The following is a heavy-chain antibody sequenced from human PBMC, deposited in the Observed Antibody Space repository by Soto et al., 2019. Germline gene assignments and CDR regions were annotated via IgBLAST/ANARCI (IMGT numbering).Heavy chain of an antibody. CDR3: ARDPDYDSSGTPHPHSYGMDV. CDR2: IYSGGST. Sequence: GGSLRLSCAASGFTVSSNYMSWVRQAPGKGLEWVSVIYSGGSTYYADSVKGRFTISRDNSKNTLYLQMNSLRAEDTAVYYCARDPDYDSSGTPHPHSYGMDVWGQGTTVTVSS. V-gene: IGHV3-66*01. J-gene: IGHJ6*02. CDR1: GFTVSSNY. D-gene: IGHD3-22*01.